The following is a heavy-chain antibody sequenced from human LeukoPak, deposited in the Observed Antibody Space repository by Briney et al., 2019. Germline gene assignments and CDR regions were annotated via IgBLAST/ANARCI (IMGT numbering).Heavy chain of an antibody. Sequence: PSETLSLTCTVSGGSLSTYFWTWIRQPAGKGLEWIRRIYASGGTTHTPSLKSRVTMSVDTSKSQFSLKLSSVTAADTAVYYCARAVYDTSGYYIDYWGQGTLVTVSS. V-gene: IGHV4-4*07. CDR3: ARAVYDTSGYYIDY. J-gene: IGHJ4*02. CDR2: IYASGGT. D-gene: IGHD3-22*01. CDR1: GGSLSTYF.